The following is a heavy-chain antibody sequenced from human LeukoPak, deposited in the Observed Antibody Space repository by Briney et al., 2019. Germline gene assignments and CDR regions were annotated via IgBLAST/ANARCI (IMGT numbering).Heavy chain of an antibody. CDR2: IHSGGST. Sequence: GGSLRLSCAASGFIVSNNYMNWVRQAPGKGLEWVSVIHSGGSTYYADSVKGRFTISRDNSKNTLYLQMNSLRAEDTAVYYCAKDCGHRNDVCSNAFDIWGQGTMVTVSS. D-gene: IGHD1-1*01. CDR3: AKDCGHRNDVCSNAFDI. CDR1: GFIVSNNY. J-gene: IGHJ3*02. V-gene: IGHV3-53*01.